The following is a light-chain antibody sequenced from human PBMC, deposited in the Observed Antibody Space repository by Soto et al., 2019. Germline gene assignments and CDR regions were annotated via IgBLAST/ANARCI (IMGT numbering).Light chain of an antibody. CDR3: QQYNNWPWT. CDR2: GAS. J-gene: IGKJ1*01. V-gene: IGKV3-15*01. CDR1: QSVSSN. Sequence: ERVMTQSPATLSVSPGERATLSCRASQSVSSNLAWYQQKPGQAPRLLIYGASTRATGIPARFSGSGSGTEFTLTIRRLQSEDFAVYYCQQYNNWPWTFGQGTKV.